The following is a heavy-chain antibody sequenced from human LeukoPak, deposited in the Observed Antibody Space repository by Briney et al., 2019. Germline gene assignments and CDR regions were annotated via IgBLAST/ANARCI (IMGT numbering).Heavy chain of an antibody. Sequence: ASVKVSCKASGYTFTGYYMHWVRQAPGQGLEWMGWINPNSGGTNYAQKFQGRVTMTRDTSISTAYMELSRLRSDDTAVYYCARDRYSGYDYLDYWGQGTLVTVSS. V-gene: IGHV1-2*02. J-gene: IGHJ4*02. D-gene: IGHD5-12*01. CDR3: ARDRYSGYDYLDY. CDR1: GYTFTGYY. CDR2: INPNSGGT.